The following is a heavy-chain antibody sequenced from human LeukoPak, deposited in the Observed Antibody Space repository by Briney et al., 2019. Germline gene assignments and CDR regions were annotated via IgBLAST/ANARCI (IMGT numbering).Heavy chain of an antibody. CDR2: IYYTGNT. Sequence: SETLSLTCTVSGASISTYYWSWIRQPPGKGLEWIGYIYYTGNTNYNPSLKSRVTILIDTSKNQFSLKLNSVTAADTAVYYCARGPNCGGDCYPFDYWGQGTLVTVSS. V-gene: IGHV4-59*01. CDR3: ARGPNCGGDCYPFDY. CDR1: GASISTYY. D-gene: IGHD2-21*02. J-gene: IGHJ4*02.